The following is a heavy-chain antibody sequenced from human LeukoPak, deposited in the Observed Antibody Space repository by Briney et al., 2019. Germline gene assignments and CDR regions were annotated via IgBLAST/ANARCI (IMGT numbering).Heavy chain of an antibody. Sequence: QSGGSLRLSCAVSGFTFSSYAMSWVRQAPGKGLEWVSAISGSGGSTYYADSVKGRFTISRDNSKNTLYLQMNSLRAEDTAVYYCARDGQHYYATNTYYYSACDYWGQGTLVTVSS. J-gene: IGHJ4*02. D-gene: IGHD3-22*01. V-gene: IGHV3-23*01. CDR1: GFTFSSYA. CDR3: ARDGQHYYATNTYYYSACDY. CDR2: ISGSGGST.